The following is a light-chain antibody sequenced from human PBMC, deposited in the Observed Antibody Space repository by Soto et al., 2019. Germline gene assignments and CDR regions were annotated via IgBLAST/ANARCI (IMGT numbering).Light chain of an antibody. Sequence: VFTQTPGTLSLSPEETATLSCRASQTVHSDSVAWFQQRPGQAPRLLIFATSRRATDIPDRFSGSGSGTDFTLAIRRLEPEDFAVYYCHQFGYSPRTFGQGTKVDIK. V-gene: IGKV3-20*01. CDR3: HQFGYSPRT. CDR2: ATS. CDR1: QTVHSDS. J-gene: IGKJ1*01.